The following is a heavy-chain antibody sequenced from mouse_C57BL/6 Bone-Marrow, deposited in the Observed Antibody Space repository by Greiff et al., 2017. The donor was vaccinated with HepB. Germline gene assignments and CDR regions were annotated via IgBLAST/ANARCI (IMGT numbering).Heavy chain of an antibody. CDR3: ARYPGYAMDY. V-gene: IGHV7-3*01. J-gene: IGHJ4*01. CDR1: GFTFTDYY. CDR2: IRNKANGYTT. Sequence: EVHLVESGGGLVQPGGSLSLSCAASGFTFTDYYMSWVRQPPGKALEWLGFIRNKANGYTTEYSASVKGRFTISRDNSQSILYLQMNALRAEDSATYYCARYPGYAMDYWGQGTSVTVSS.